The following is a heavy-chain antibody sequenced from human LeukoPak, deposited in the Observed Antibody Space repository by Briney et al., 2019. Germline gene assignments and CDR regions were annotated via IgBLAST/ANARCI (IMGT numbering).Heavy chain of an antibody. CDR3: ARVLPVVVIAEYFDY. Sequence: ASVKVSCKASGYTFTGYYMHWVRQAPGQGLEWMGWINPNSGGTNYAQKFQGRVTLTRDTSISTAYMELSRLISDDTAVYYCARVLPVVVIAEYFDYWGQGTLVTVSS. CDR2: INPNSGGT. J-gene: IGHJ4*02. V-gene: IGHV1-2*02. CDR1: GYTFTGYY. D-gene: IGHD2-21*01.